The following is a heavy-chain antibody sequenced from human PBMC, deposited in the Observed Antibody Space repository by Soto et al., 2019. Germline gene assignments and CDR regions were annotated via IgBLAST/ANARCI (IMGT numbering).Heavy chain of an antibody. Sequence: SQTLSLTCAISGDSVSSNSAAWHWIRQSPSRGLEWLGRTYYRSRWYNDYTISVKSRITINPDTSRNQFSLHLNSVTPDDTAVYDCARVGVAGELDVWGQGTTVTVSS. CDR2: TYYRSRWYN. J-gene: IGHJ6*02. CDR1: GDSVSSNSAA. D-gene: IGHD6-19*01. V-gene: IGHV6-1*01. CDR3: ARVGVAGELDV.